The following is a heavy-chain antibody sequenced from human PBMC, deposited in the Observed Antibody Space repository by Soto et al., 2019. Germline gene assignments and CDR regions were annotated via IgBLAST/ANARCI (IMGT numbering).Heavy chain of an antibody. V-gene: IGHV3-23*01. CDR1: GFSISSDA. CDR3: AKRQSGNFGPFDS. Sequence: PGGSLRLSCAASGFSISSDAMSWVRQAPGKGLEWVSGISGSGANTNYADSVKGRFAISIDNSKNTLYLQMSSLRAEDTAVYYCAKRQSGNFGPFDSWGQGILVTVS. J-gene: IGHJ4*02. D-gene: IGHD2-21*02. CDR2: ISGSGANT.